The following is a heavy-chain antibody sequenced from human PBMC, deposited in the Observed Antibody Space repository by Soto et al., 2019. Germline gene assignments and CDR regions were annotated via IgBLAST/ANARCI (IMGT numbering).Heavy chain of an antibody. D-gene: IGHD2-8*01. CDR3: AGGAGVNHYFDL. V-gene: IGHV3-33*01. CDR2: IWYEGSNK. J-gene: IGHJ2*01. CDR1: GFTLISNG. Sequence: GQCLRLSCAPSGFTLISNGMRCDRQAPGKGLEWVAGIWYEGSNKNYAASRTGRFTIARDNCKNTLWMQMTCLRDEDTAMNSCAGGAGVNHYFDLWGRGTMVTVSS.